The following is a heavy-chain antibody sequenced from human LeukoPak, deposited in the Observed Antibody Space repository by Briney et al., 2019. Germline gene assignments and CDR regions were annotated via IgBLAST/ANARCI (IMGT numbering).Heavy chain of an antibody. D-gene: IGHD1-26*01. CDR1: GFIFSDYY. CDR2: ISSSGSII. Sequence: GGSLRLSCAASGFIFSDYYMSWIRQAPGKGLEWVSYISSSGSIIYYADSVRGRFTISRDNAKDSLYLRMNSLRAEDMAVYYCARVWYSGSYPVDYWGQGTLVTVSS. J-gene: IGHJ4*02. V-gene: IGHV3-11*01. CDR3: ARVWYSGSYPVDY.